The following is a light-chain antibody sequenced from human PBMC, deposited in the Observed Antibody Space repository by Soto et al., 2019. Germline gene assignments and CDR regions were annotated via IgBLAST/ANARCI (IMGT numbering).Light chain of an antibody. J-gene: IGLJ1*01. V-gene: IGLV1-40*01. CDR2: FNS. Sequence: SVLGQPPPVSRTPGQKGTICWTGSSSNIRAGYGLHCYQQLPVTAPKLVLYFNSDGPSGVPDRFSGSKSGTSASLAITGLQAEDEADYYCQSYDSSLSAYVFGTGTKVTVL. CDR3: QSYDSSLSAYV. CDR1: SSNIRAGYG.